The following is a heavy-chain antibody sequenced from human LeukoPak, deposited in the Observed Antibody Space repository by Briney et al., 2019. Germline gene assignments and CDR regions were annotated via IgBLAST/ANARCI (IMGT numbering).Heavy chain of an antibody. D-gene: IGHD3-3*01. CDR1: GGSISSYY. CDR3: ARGPPIFGVVNFYYYYYMDV. J-gene: IGHJ6*03. CDR2: INHSGST. V-gene: IGHV4-34*01. Sequence: PSETLSLTCTVSGGSISSYYWSWIRQPPGKGLEWIGEINHSGSTNYNPSLKSRVTISVDTSKNQFSLKLSSVTAADTAVYYCARGPPIFGVVNFYYYYYMDVWGKGTTVTVSS.